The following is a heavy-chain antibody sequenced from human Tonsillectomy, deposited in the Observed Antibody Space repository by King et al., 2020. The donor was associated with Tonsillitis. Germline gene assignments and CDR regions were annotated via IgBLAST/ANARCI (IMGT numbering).Heavy chain of an antibody. D-gene: IGHD6-19*01. CDR2: ISWNSGSI. J-gene: IGHJ4*02. CDR3: VKNRGITVVGPSLGFDY. V-gene: IGHV3-9*01. Sequence: VQLVESGGGLVQPGRSLRLSCAASGFTFDDYAMHWVRQAPGKGLEWVSGISWNSGSIAYADSVKGRFTISRDNAKNSLYLQMNSLRAEDTAFYYCVKNRGITVVGPSLGFDYWGQGTLVTLSS. CDR1: GFTFDDYA.